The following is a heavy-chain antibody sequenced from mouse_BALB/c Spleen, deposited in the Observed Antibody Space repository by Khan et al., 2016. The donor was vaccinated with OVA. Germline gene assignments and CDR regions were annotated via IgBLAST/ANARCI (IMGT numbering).Heavy chain of an antibody. CDR1: GFDFSRYW. V-gene: IGHV4-1*02. CDR2: INPDSSTI. Sequence: LQESGGGLVQPGGSLKLSCAASGFDFSRYWMSWVRQAPGKGLEWIGEINPDSSTINYTPSLKDKFIISRDNAKNTLYLQMSKVRSEDTALYYCARGLRRYYYAMDYWGQGTSVTVSS. J-gene: IGHJ4*01. CDR3: ARGLRRYYYAMDY. D-gene: IGHD2-2*01.